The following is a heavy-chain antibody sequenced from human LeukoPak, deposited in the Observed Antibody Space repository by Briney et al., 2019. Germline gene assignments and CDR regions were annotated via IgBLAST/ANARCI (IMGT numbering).Heavy chain of an antibody. J-gene: IGHJ6*03. D-gene: IGHD3-22*01. CDR1: GGPIYSYY. CDR2: LYPGVST. Sequence: SETLSLTCTVSGGPIYSYYWSWIRQTAGKGLEWIGRLYPGVSTNYNPSLKSRVTMSVDTAKNQFALKLSAVTAADTAVYYCARLKFYDSTGYSPGHYMDVWGKGTTVTVSS. V-gene: IGHV4-4*07. CDR3: ARLKFYDSTGYSPGHYMDV.